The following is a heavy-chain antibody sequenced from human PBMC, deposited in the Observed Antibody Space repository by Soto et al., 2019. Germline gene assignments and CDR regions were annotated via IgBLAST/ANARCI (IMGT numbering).Heavy chain of an antibody. CDR2: IYKSATT. CDR3: ARGRYCLTGRCFPNWFDS. Sequence: SETLSLTCSVSGDSISNLDYFWAWIRQPPGRALEYIGYIYKSATTYYNPSFESRVANSVDTSKSQFSLNVTSVTAADTAVYFCARGRYCLTGRCFPNWFDSWGQGALVTVS. CDR1: GDSISNLDYF. J-gene: IGHJ5*01. V-gene: IGHV4-30-4*01. D-gene: IGHD7-27*01.